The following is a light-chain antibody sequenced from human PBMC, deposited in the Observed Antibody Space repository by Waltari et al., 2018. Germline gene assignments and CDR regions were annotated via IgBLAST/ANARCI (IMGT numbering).Light chain of an antibody. CDR2: EVS. Sequence: QSALTQPASVSGSPGQSITISCSGTDSDVGAYDFVSWYQQHPGKAPHLIIYEVSNRPSGISNRFSASKSGNTASLTISGLQAVDEADYYCSSYTTSSAPGVFGTGTRVTVL. CDR3: SSYTTSSAPGV. V-gene: IGLV2-14*01. CDR1: DSDVGAYDF. J-gene: IGLJ1*01.